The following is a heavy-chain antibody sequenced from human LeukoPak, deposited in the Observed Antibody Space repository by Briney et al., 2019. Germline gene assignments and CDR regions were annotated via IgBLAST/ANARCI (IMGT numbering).Heavy chain of an antibody. J-gene: IGHJ1*01. Sequence: GASVKVSCKASGYTFTRYYIHWVRQAPGQGLEWMGWITAYNGDTKYAQKFQGRLTMTTDTSTSTANMELKSLRSDDTAVYYCAKDQGWCSGGSCYPQHWGQGTLVTVSS. CDR3: AKDQGWCSGGSCYPQH. V-gene: IGHV1-18*04. D-gene: IGHD2-15*01. CDR2: ITAYNGDT. CDR1: GYTFTRYY.